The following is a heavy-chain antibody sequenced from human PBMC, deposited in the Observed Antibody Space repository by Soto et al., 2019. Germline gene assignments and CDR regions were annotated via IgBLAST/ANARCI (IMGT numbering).Heavy chain of an antibody. CDR1: GGSISSISSY. J-gene: IGHJ3*02. Sequence: SETLSLTCTVSGGSISSISSYWGWIRQPPGKGLEWIGNVYYSGSTYSNPSLKSRLTISADTSKNQFSLKLSSVTAADTAVYYCARTYDGSGPNSGGYSFDIWGQRTMVTVSS. CDR2: VYYSGST. CDR3: ARTYDGSGPNSGGYSFDI. D-gene: IGHD3-22*01. V-gene: IGHV4-39*01.